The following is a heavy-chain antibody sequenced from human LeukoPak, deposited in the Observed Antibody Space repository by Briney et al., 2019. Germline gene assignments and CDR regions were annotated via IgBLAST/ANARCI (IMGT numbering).Heavy chain of an antibody. V-gene: IGHV1-2*02. CDR3: ARDEFWSCSNWFDP. D-gene: IGHD3-3*01. CDR2: INPNSGGT. CDR1: GYTFTGYY. J-gene: IGHJ5*02. Sequence: ASVKVSCKASGYTFTGYYMHWVRNAPGQGLEWMGWINPNSGGTNYAQKFQGRVTMTRDTSISTAYMELSRLRSDDKAGDYCARDEFWSCSNWFDPWGQGTLVTVSS.